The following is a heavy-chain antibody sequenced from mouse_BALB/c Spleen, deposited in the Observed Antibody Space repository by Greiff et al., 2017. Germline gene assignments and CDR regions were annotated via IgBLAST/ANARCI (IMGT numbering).Heavy chain of an antibody. CDR3: ARRGDHDDFDY. V-gene: IGHV5-6-2*01. J-gene: IGHJ2*01. D-gene: IGHD2-4*01. CDR1: GFTFSSYY. Sequence: EVKLVESGGGLVKLGGSLKLSCAASGFTFSSYYMSWVRQTPEKRLELVAAINSNGGSTYYPDTVKGRFTITRDNAKNTLYLQMSSLKSEDTALYYCARRGDHDDFDYWGQGTTLTVSS. CDR2: INSNGGST.